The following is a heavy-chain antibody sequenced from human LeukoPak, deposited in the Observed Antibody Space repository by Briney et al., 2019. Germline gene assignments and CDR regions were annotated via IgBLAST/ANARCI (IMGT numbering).Heavy chain of an antibody. V-gene: IGHV1-24*01. J-gene: IGHJ6*02. D-gene: IGHD2-15*01. Sequence: GASVTVSCKVSGYTLTELSMHWVRQAPGKGLEWMGGFDPEDGETIYAQKFQGRVTMTEDTSTDTAYMELSSLRSEDTAVYYCATRSGAANLLSYYYYYGMDVWGQGTTVTVSS. CDR2: FDPEDGET. CDR1: GYTLTELS. CDR3: ATRSGAANLLSYYYYYGMDV.